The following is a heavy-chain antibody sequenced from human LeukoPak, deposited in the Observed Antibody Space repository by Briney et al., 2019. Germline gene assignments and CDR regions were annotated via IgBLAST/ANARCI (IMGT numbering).Heavy chain of an antibody. D-gene: IGHD1-26*01. J-gene: IGHJ3*02. CDR2: INHDGNEK. CDR3: AREGREPGNAFDI. CDR1: GFTFSSYW. Sequence: GGSLRLSCATTGFTFSSYWLSWVRQVPGRGLEWVANINHDGNEKYYVDSVKGRFTISRDNAEKSLYLHMNSLRAKDTAVCYCAREGREPGNAFDIWGQGTMVTVSS. V-gene: IGHV3-7*01.